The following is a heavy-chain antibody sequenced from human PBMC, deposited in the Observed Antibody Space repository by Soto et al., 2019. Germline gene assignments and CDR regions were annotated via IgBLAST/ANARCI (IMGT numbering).Heavy chain of an antibody. CDR2: ISANSGDT. Sequence: GASVKVSCKASGYTFSSYGISWVRQAPGQGPEWMGWISANSGDTNYAQKFQGRVTMTTDTSTSTAYMELRSLRSDDTAVYYCATVGPLQWLVMGWFDPWGQGTLVTVSS. CDR1: GYTFSSYG. J-gene: IGHJ5*02. V-gene: IGHV1-18*01. CDR3: ATVGPLQWLVMGWFDP. D-gene: IGHD6-19*01.